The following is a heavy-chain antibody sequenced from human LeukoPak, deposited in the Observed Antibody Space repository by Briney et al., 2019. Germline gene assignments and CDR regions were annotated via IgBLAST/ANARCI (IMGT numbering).Heavy chain of an antibody. CDR2: ISYDGSNK. CDR1: GFTFSSYA. CDR3: ARGYSSSWPNYFDY. D-gene: IGHD6-13*01. J-gene: IGHJ4*02. V-gene: IGHV3-30*14. Sequence: GGSLRLSCAASGFTFSSYAMHWVRQAPGKGLEWVAVISYDGSNKYYADSVKGRFTISRDNSKNTLYLQMNSLRAEDTAVYYCARGYSSSWPNYFDYWGQGTLVTVSS.